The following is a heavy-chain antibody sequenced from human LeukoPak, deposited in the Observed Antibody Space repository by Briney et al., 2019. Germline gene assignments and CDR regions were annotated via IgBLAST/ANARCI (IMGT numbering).Heavy chain of an antibody. J-gene: IGHJ4*02. D-gene: IGHD1-26*01. CDR1: GYTFTSFG. CDR3: ARTRPTWEGWGFDY. Sequence: ASVKVSCKASGYTFTSFGITWVRQAPGQGLEWMGWISAYDGNTNYAQNLQGGVTLTTDTSTRTAYMDLRSLRSDDTAIYYCARTRPTWEGWGFDYWGQGTLVTVSS. V-gene: IGHV1-18*01. CDR2: ISAYDGNT.